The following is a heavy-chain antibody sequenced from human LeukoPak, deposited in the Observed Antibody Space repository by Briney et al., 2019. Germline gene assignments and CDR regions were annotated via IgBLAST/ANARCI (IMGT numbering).Heavy chain of an antibody. Sequence: PETLSPTCAVYGGSFSGYYWSWIRQPPGKGLEWIGEINHSGSTNYNPSLKSRVTISVDTSKNQFSLKLSSVTAADTAVYYCARTFRESYYDFWSGYSTLDYWGQGTLVTVSS. CDR2: INHSGST. J-gene: IGHJ4*02. V-gene: IGHV4-34*01. D-gene: IGHD3-3*01. CDR3: ARTFRESYYDFWSGYSTLDY. CDR1: GGSFSGYY.